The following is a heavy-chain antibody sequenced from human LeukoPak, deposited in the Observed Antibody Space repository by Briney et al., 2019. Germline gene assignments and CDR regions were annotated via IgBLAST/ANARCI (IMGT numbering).Heavy chain of an antibody. V-gene: IGHV1-8*01. CDR1: GYTFTSCD. CDR3: ARGLGVLGYCSGGSCSGY. Sequence: ASVKVSCKASGYTFTSCDINWVRQATGQGLEWMGWMNPNSGNTGYAQKFQGRVTMTRNTSISTAYMELSSLRSEDTAVYYCARGLGVLGYCSGGSCSGYWGQGTLVTVSS. D-gene: IGHD2-15*01. CDR2: MNPNSGNT. J-gene: IGHJ4*02.